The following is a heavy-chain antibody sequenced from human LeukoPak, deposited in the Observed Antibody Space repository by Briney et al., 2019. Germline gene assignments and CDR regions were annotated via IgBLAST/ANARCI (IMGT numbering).Heavy chain of an antibody. Sequence: SETLSLTCTVSGGSISSYYWSWIRQPPGKGLEWIGYIYYSGSTNYNPSLKSRVTISVDTSKNQFSLKLSSVTAADTAVYYCARGGPLRYFDWLFSGGNWFDPWGQGTLVTVSS. CDR3: ARGGPLRYFDWLFSGGNWFDP. V-gene: IGHV4-59*01. D-gene: IGHD3-9*01. J-gene: IGHJ5*02. CDR1: GGSISSYY. CDR2: IYYSGST.